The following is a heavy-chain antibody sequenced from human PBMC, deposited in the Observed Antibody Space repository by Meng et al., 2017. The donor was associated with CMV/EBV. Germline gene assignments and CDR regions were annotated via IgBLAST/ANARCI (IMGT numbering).Heavy chain of an antibody. J-gene: IGHJ6*02. CDR2: ISSSRSYI. V-gene: IGHV3-21*01. CDR1: GFTFSSYS. CDR3: ARGGKGV. Sequence: GESLKISCAASGFTFSSYSMNWVRQAPGKGLEWVSSISSSRSYIYYADSVKGRFTISRDNAKNSLYLQMNSLRAEDTAVYYCARGGKGVWGQGTTVTVSS.